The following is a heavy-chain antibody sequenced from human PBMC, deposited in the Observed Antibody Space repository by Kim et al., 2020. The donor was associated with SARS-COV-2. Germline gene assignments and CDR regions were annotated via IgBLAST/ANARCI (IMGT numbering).Heavy chain of an antibody. CDR1: GFTFSSYG. Sequence: GSLRLSCAASGFTFSSYGMHWVRQAPGKGLEWVAVIWYDGSNENDADSVKGRFTISRDNSKNTLFLQMNSLRAEDTAVYYCAKDGSGYTEYFQYWGQGTLVTVSS. D-gene: IGHD3-22*01. CDR3: AKDGSGYTEYFQY. CDR2: IWYDGSNE. V-gene: IGHV3-33*06. J-gene: IGHJ1*01.